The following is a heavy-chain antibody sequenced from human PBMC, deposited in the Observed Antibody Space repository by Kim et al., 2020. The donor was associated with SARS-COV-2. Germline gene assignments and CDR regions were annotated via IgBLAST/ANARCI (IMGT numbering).Heavy chain of an antibody. V-gene: IGHV3-23*01. CDR3: AKVIADGELDAFDI. D-gene: IGHD3-10*01. Sequence: AEAVKGRFTISRDNSKNTLYLQMNSLRAEDTAVYYCAKVIADGELDAFDIWGQGTMVTVSS. J-gene: IGHJ3*02.